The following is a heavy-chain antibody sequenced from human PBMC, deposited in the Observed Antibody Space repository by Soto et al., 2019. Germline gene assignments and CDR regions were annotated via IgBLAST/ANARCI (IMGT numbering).Heavy chain of an antibody. D-gene: IGHD1-26*01. CDR3: ARAPVGATAFDY. J-gene: IGHJ4*02. CDR1: GYTFTRYC. CDR2: ISAYNGNT. Sequence: ASVKVSCKASGYTFTRYCISWVRQAPGQGLEWMGWISAYNGNTNYAQKLQGRVTMTTDTSTSTAYMELRSLRSDDTAVYYCARAPVGATAFDYWGQGTLVTAPQ. V-gene: IGHV1-18*01.